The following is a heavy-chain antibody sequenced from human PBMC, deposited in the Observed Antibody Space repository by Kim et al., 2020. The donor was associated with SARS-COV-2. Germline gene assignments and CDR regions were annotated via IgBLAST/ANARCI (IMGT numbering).Heavy chain of an antibody. CDR3: ARGQWELPIYYYYGMDV. V-gene: IGHV1-69*01. Sequence: FQGRVTITADESTSTAYMELSSLRSEDTAVYYCARGQWELPIYYYYGMDVWGQGTTVTVSS. D-gene: IGHD1-26*01. J-gene: IGHJ6*02.